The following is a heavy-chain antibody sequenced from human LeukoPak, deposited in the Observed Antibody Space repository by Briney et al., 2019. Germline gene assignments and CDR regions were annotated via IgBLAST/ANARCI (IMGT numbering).Heavy chain of an antibody. V-gene: IGHV3-74*01. D-gene: IGHD3-16*01. J-gene: IGHJ4*02. Sequence: GGSLRLSCAASGFTFSSYWMHWVRQAPGKGLVWVSRINSDGSNTAYADSVKGRFTISRDNSKNTLYLQMNSLRAEDMAVYYCAKDGGQGADYWGQGTLVTVSS. CDR1: GFTFSSYW. CDR3: AKDGGQGADY. CDR2: INSDGSNT.